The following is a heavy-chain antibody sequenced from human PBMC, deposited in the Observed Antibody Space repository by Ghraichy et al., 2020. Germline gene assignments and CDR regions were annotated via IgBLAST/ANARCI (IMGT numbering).Heavy chain of an antibody. CDR2: ISSSSTTI. J-gene: IGHJ2*01. V-gene: IGHV3-48*02. CDR3: ARVEYYDSGGYLYWYFDL. CDR1: GFTFSSYN. Sequence: GGSLRLSCAASGFTFSSYNMNWVRQAPGKGLEWVSYISSSSTTIYYADSVKGRFTISRDNAKNSLYLQMNSLRDEDTAVYYCARVEYYDSGGYLYWYFDLWGRGTLVTVSS. D-gene: IGHD3-22*01.